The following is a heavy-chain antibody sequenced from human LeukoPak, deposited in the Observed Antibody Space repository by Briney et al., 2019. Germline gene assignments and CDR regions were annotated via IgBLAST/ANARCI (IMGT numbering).Heavy chain of an antibody. Sequence: GRSLRLSCAASGFTFSGYWMSWVRQTPEKGLEWVANIKQDGSEIYYVDSVKGRFTISRDNAENSLYLQMNSPRADDTAVYYCARDKIVGPTTLDYWGQGTLVTVSS. CDR3: ARDKIVGPTTLDY. CDR2: IKQDGSEI. V-gene: IGHV3-7*01. J-gene: IGHJ4*02. D-gene: IGHD1-26*01. CDR1: GFTFSGYW.